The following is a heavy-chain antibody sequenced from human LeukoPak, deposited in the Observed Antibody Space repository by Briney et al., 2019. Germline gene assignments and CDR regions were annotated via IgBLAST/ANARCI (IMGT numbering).Heavy chain of an antibody. CDR2: ISGSGGST. Sequence: GGSLRLSCAASGFTFSSYAMSWVRQAPGKGLEWVSAISGSGGSTYYADSVKGRFTIPRDNSKNTLYLQMNSLRAEDTAVYYCAREGIVATKVSGTYYYGMDVWGQGTTVTISS. V-gene: IGHV3-23*01. J-gene: IGHJ6*02. CDR1: GFTFSSYA. CDR3: AREGIVATKVSGTYYYGMDV. D-gene: IGHD5-12*01.